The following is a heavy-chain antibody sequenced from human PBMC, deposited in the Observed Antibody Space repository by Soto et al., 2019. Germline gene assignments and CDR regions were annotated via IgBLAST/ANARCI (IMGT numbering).Heavy chain of an antibody. D-gene: IGHD3-22*01. Sequence: SETLSLTCAVSGGSISSGGYSWSWIRQPPGKGLERIGYIYHSGSTYYNTSLKSRVTKSVDRSKKQLSLKLSSVTAADTAVYYCVSLRAGAFTYYYDISGYGAFDIWGQGTMVTVSS. V-gene: IGHV4-30-2*01. CDR2: IYHSGST. CDR3: VSLRAGAFTYYYDISGYGAFDI. J-gene: IGHJ3*02. CDR1: GGSISSGGYS.